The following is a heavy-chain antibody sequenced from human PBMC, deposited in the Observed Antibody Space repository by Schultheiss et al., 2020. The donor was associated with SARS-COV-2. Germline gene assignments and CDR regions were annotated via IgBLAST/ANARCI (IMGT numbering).Heavy chain of an antibody. D-gene: IGHD3-3*01. V-gene: IGHV3-23*01. CDR3: AKDRRTISGFDI. J-gene: IGHJ3*02. CDR2: ISGDGGST. Sequence: GGSLRLSCAASGFTFVNYGMSWVRQTPGKGLAWVSGISGDGGSTYYADSVKGRFTISRDQSTNTVYLQMNSLRVEDTGDYYCAKDRRTISGFDIWGQGTMGTVS. CDR1: GFTFVNYG.